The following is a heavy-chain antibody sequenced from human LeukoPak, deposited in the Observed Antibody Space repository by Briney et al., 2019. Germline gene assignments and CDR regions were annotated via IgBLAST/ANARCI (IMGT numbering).Heavy chain of an antibody. V-gene: IGHV3-53*01. J-gene: IGHJ6*03. CDR1: GFIVSSNY. CDR2: IYSGGST. D-gene: IGHD2-15*01. Sequence: GGSLRLSCAASGFIVSSNYMSWVRQAPGKGLEWVSIIYSGGSTYYADSVKGRFTISRDNSKNTLYLQMNSLRAEDTAVYYCARDTLDCSGGSCPYYYYYMDVWGKGTTVTISS. CDR3: ARDTLDCSGGSCPYYYYYMDV.